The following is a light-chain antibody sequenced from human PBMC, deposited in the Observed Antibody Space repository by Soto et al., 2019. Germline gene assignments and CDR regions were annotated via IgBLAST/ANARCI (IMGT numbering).Light chain of an antibody. CDR2: DVS. CDR3: CSYTTSNTRQIV. J-gene: IGLJ1*01. V-gene: IGLV2-14*01. Sequence: QSALTQPASVPGSPGQSITISCTGTSSDVGGYNYVSWYQQHPGKAPKFMIYDVSNRPSGVSNRFSGSKSGNTASLTISGLQAEDEADYYCCSYTTSNTRQIVFGTGTQLTVL. CDR1: SSDVGGYNY.